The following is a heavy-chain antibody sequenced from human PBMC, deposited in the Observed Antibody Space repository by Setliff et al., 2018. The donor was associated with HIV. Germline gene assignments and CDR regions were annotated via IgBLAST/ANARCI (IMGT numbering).Heavy chain of an antibody. D-gene: IGHD3-22*01. V-gene: IGHV1-46*02. CDR3: TRVAVITDDAFDV. CDR1: GDTFNNYY. CDR2: INPRGETT. Sequence: WASVKVSCKASGDTFNNYYIYWVRQAPGQGLEWMGMINPRGETTNNAQKFQGRVTMTRDTSTSTVYMELSSLRSEDTAFYYCTRVAVITDDAFDVWGQGTMVTVSS. J-gene: IGHJ3*01.